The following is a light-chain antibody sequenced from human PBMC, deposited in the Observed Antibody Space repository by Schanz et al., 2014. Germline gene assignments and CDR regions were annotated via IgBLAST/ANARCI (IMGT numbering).Light chain of an antibody. Sequence: QAVVTQEPSFSVSPGGTVTLTCGLSSGSVSTSYYPSWYQQTPGQAPRTLIYSTNTRSSGVPDRFSGSILGNKAALTITGAQADDESDYYCVLFMGSGLWVFGGGTKGDRP. J-gene: IGLJ3*02. V-gene: IGLV8-61*01. CDR3: VLFMGSGLWV. CDR1: SGSVSTSYY. CDR2: STN.